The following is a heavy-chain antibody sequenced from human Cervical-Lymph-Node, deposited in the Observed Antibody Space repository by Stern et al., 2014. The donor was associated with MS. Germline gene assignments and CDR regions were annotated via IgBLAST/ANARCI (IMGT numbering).Heavy chain of an antibody. J-gene: IGHJ5*02. CDR3: VRWRQPPNYFDP. CDR1: GDSMSSSTSY. CDR2: ISYSGST. D-gene: IGHD5-24*01. Sequence: QVQLQESGPGLVKPSETLSLTCSVSGDSMSSSTSYWGWIRQPPGKGLEWIGSISYSGSTYYTRALKSRLAISIDTSKNQFSLNLSSVTAADTAVYYCVRWRQPPNYFDPWGQGTLVTVSS. V-gene: IGHV4-39*01.